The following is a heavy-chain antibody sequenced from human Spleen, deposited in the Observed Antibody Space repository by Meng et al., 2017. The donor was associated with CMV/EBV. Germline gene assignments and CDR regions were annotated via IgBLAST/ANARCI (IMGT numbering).Heavy chain of an antibody. D-gene: IGHD6-6*01. Sequence: LSLTCAASGFTFSSYGMHWVRQAPGKGLEWVAFIRYDGSNKYCADSVKGRFTISRDNSKNTLYLQMNSLRAEDTAVYYCAKGEDDSSSWLGHFDSWGRGTLVTVSS. J-gene: IGHJ4*02. CDR2: IRYDGSNK. CDR3: AKGEDDSSSWLGHFDS. V-gene: IGHV3-30*02. CDR1: GFTFSSYG.